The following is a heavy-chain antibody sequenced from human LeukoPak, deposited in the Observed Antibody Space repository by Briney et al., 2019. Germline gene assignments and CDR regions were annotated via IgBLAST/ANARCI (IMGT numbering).Heavy chain of an antibody. CDR3: ASVRGTAAAGSRYHPYNWFDP. V-gene: IGHV4-39*07. D-gene: IGHD6-13*01. J-gene: IGHJ5*02. Sequence: PSETLSLTCTVSGGSISSSSYYWGWIRQPPGKGLEWIGSIYYSGSTYYNPSLKSRVTISVDTSKNQFSLKLSSVTAADTAVYYCASVRGTAAAGSRYHPYNWFDPWGQGTLVTVSS. CDR1: GGSISSSSYY. CDR2: IYYSGST.